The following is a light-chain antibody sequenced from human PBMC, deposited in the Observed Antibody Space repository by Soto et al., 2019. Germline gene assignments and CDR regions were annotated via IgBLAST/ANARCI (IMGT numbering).Light chain of an antibody. CDR2: GAS. J-gene: IGKJ4*01. CDR3: QQYYDWPLT. CDR1: QNVGRS. Sequence: EIVMTQSPATMSVSPGEEATLSCRASQNVGRSLAWYQETSGQAPRLLIYGASARATGIPARFIGTGSGTDFTLIISSLQSGDFAIYYCQQYYDWPLTFGGGTKVDIK. V-gene: IGKV3-15*01.